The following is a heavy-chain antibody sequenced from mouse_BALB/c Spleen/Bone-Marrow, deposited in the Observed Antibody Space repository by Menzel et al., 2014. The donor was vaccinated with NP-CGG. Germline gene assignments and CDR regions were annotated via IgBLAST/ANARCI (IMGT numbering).Heavy chain of an antibody. D-gene: IGHD2-14*01. Sequence: VQGVESGPGLVAPSQSLSITCTASGFSLTSFGIHWVRQPPGKGLEWLGVIWAGGSTNYDSAFMSRLSISKDNSKNQVFLKMSSLQTDDTAMYYCATYYRYDGAYWGQGTLVTVSA. CDR1: GFSLTSFG. CDR3: ATYYRYDGAY. V-gene: IGHV2-9*02. CDR2: IWAGGST. J-gene: IGHJ3*01.